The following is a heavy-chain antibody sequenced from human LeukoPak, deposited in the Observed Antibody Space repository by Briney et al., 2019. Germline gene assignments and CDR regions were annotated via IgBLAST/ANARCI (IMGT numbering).Heavy chain of an antibody. J-gene: IGHJ6*03. Sequence: GRSLRLSCAASGFTFSSYGMHWVRQAPGKGLEWVAVIWYDGSNKYYADSVKGRFTISRDNSKNTLYLQMNSLRAEDTAVYYCAKEGQLYSNCYYMDVWGKGTTVTVSS. CDR2: IWYDGSNK. CDR1: GFTFSSYG. V-gene: IGHV3-33*06. D-gene: IGHD2-2*01. CDR3: AKEGQLYSNCYYMDV.